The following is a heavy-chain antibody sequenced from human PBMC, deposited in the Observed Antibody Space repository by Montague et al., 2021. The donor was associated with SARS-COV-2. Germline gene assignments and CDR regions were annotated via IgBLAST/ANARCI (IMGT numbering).Heavy chain of an antibody. Sequence: SLRLSCAASEFSFRSDWLNWVRQGPGKGLVWVSRIYSDGSRIDYADSVKGRFTISRDNARNTVFLQMNSLRVEDAAVYYCAGASGYPIRGMDVWGQGTTVTVSS. D-gene: IGHD5-12*01. CDR1: EFSFRSDW. J-gene: IGHJ6*02. CDR2: IYSDGSRI. V-gene: IGHV3-74*01. CDR3: AGASGYPIRGMDV.